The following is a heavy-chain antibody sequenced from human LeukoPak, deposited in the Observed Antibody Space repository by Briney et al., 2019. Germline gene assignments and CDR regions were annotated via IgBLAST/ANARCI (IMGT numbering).Heavy chain of an antibody. CDR3: ARASWMAAAGTDFDY. D-gene: IGHD6-13*01. CDR1: GFTFSSYS. CDR2: ISSSSSYI. Sequence: GGSLRLSCAASGFTFSSYSMNWVRQAPGKGLEWVSSISSSSSYIYYADSVKGRFTISRDNAKNSLYLQMNSLRAEDTAVYYCARASWMAAAGTDFDYWGQGTLVTVSS. J-gene: IGHJ4*02. V-gene: IGHV3-21*01.